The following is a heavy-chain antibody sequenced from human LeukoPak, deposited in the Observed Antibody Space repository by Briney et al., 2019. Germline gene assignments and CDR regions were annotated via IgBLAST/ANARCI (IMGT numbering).Heavy chain of an antibody. Sequence: GGSLRLSCAASGFTFSDHYMGWIRQAPGKGLEWVSYISNDGTTINYADSVKGRFTVSRDNAKNSLYLQMNSLRVEDTAVYYCVRTARLSDYWGQGTLVTVSS. D-gene: IGHD6-6*01. CDR1: GFTFSDHY. CDR3: VRTARLSDY. V-gene: IGHV3-11*04. CDR2: ISNDGTTI. J-gene: IGHJ4*02.